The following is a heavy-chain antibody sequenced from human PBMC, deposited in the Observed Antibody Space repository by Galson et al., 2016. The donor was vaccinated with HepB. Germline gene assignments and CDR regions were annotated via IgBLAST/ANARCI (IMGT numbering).Heavy chain of an antibody. CDR2: INTDGSTT. CDR3: ARAWGNYGMDV. Sequence: SLRLSCAASGFTFSSNWMHWVRQAPGKGLVWVSRINTDGSTTNYADSVKGRFTISRDNSKNTLYLQMNSLRAEDTAVYYCARAWGNYGMDVWGQGTTVTVSS. V-gene: IGHV3-74*01. D-gene: IGHD7-27*01. J-gene: IGHJ6*02. CDR1: GFTFSSNW.